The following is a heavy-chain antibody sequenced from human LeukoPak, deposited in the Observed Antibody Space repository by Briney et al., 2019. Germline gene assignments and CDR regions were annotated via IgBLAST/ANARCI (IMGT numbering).Heavy chain of an antibody. D-gene: IGHD5-24*01. J-gene: IGHJ4*02. Sequence: GGSLRLSCAASGFTFSPYPMNWVRQAPGKGLEWVTYISGPSDTIHYADSVKGRFTISRDNAKNSLYLQMNSLGAEDTAVYYCARDLGRDRYFDSWGQGTLVTVSS. CDR2: ISGPSDTI. V-gene: IGHV3-48*04. CDR3: ARDLGRDRYFDS. CDR1: GFTFSPYP.